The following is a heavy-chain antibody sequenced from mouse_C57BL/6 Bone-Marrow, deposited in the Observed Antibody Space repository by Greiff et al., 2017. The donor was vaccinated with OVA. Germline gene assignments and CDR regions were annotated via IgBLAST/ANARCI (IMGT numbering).Heavy chain of an antibody. J-gene: IGHJ3*01. D-gene: IGHD1-1*01. V-gene: IGHV1-7*01. CDR3: ARDYYGSSYWCAY. CDR2: INPSSGYT. Sequence: QVQLKQSGAELAKPGASVKLSCKASGYTFTSYWMHWVKQRPGQGLAWIGYINPSSGYTKYNQKFKDKATLTADKSSSTADMQLSSLTYEDSAVYYCARDYYGSSYWCAYWGQGTLVTVSA. CDR1: GYTFTSYW.